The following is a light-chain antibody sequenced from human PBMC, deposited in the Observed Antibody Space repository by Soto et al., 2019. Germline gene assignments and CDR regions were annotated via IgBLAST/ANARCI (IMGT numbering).Light chain of an antibody. J-gene: IGKJ2*01. CDR1: QNIRTY. Sequence: DIQMTQSPYSLSASVGGSVTITCRASQNIRTYLNWYQQKPGRAPKLLIHSASALPSGVPSRFSGSGSGTEFTLTMSGLQPEDFATYYCQQGHSTPYTFGQGTKVEIK. CDR2: SAS. V-gene: IGKV1-39*01. CDR3: QQGHSTPYT.